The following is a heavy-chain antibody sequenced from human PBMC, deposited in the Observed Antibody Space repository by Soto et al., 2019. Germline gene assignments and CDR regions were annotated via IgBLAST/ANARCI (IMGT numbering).Heavy chain of an antibody. D-gene: IGHD6-13*01. Sequence: ASVKVSCKASGYTFTSYAMHWVRQAPGQRLEWMGWINAGNGNTKYAQKFQGRVTITRDTSASTAYMELRSLRSDDTAVYYCARDPSLIIAAAGEEAFDIWGQGTMVTVSS. CDR1: GYTFTSYA. V-gene: IGHV1-3*01. CDR2: INAGNGNT. J-gene: IGHJ3*02. CDR3: ARDPSLIIAAAGEEAFDI.